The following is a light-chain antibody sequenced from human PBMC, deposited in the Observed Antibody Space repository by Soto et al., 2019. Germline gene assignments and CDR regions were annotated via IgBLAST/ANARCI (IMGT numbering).Light chain of an antibody. J-gene: IGKJ2*01. CDR1: QSVSSN. V-gene: IGKV3-15*01. CDR2: GAS. CDR3: QQSNKWPYT. Sequence: IVMTQSPATLSVSPGERATLSCRASQSVSSNLAWYQHKPGQAPRLLFYGASTRAAGLPARFSGGGSGTDFTLTIRGLQSEDFAVYYCQQSNKWPYTFGQGTKLEIK.